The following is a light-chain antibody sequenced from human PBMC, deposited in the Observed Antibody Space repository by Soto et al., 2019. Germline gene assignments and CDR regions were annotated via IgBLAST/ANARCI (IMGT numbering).Light chain of an antibody. J-gene: IGKJ1*01. CDR3: QQYDTYWT. V-gene: IGKV1-5*01. CDR1: QSIDYF. Sequence: DIQMTQSPSTLSASVGDRVTITCRASQSIDYFLAWYRQKPGKAPELLIYDASSLKSGVPSTFSGSGSGTEFTLTISSLQPDDFATYYCQQYDTYWTFGQGTKVDI. CDR2: DAS.